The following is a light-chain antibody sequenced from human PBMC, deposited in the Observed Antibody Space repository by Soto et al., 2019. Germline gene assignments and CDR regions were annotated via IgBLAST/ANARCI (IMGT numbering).Light chain of an antibody. V-gene: IGKV1-9*01. CDR1: QGMSSY. CDR2: AAY. J-gene: IGKJ4*01. Sequence: IQVTQSPSSLSASVGDRITITCRVSQGMSSYLAWYQQKPGKAPKLLIYAAYTLQRVVPSRFSGGGSGPDFTLTISNLQPEDIATYYCQQVDTSHSFGGGTKVEIK. CDR3: QQVDTSHS.